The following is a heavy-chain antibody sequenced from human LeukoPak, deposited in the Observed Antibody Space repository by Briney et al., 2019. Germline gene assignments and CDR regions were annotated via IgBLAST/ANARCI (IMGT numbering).Heavy chain of an antibody. Sequence: ASVKVSCKASGYTFTSYDINWVRQATGQGLEWMGWMNPNSGNTGYAQKFQGRVTMTRNTSISTAYMELSSLRSEDTAVYYCASQPLGYCSSASCLLYGMDVWGQGTTVTVSS. CDR1: GYTFTSYD. D-gene: IGHD2-2*01. CDR2: MNPNSGNT. J-gene: IGHJ6*02. CDR3: ASQPLGYCSSASCLLYGMDV. V-gene: IGHV1-8*01.